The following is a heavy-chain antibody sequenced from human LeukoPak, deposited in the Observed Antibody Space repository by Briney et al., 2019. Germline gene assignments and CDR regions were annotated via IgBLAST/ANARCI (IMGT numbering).Heavy chain of an antibody. CDR3: ATGESLL. Sequence: PGGSLRPSFGASGLTLRINGMSWGRQAPGKGLEWVANIKEDGSEKNYVDSVKGRFTISRDNAENSLYLQMNSLRAEDTAVYYCATGESLLWGQGTLVTVSS. J-gene: IGHJ4*02. CDR2: IKEDGSEK. CDR1: GLTLRING. V-gene: IGHV3-7*03. D-gene: IGHD7-27*01.